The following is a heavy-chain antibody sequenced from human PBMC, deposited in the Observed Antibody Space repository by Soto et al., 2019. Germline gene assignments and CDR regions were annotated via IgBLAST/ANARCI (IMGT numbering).Heavy chain of an antibody. CDR1: GGSISSGGYS. D-gene: IGHD3-22*01. J-gene: IGHJ4*02. V-gene: IGHV4-30-2*01. CDR3: ASGKYKDRSGYRVPDY. CDR2: IYHSGST. Sequence: TSETLSLTCAVSGGSISSGGYSWSWIRQPPGKGLEWIGYIYHSGSTYYNPSLKSRVTISVDRSKNQFSLKLSSVTAADTAVYYCASGKYKDRSGYRVPDYWGQGTLVTVSS.